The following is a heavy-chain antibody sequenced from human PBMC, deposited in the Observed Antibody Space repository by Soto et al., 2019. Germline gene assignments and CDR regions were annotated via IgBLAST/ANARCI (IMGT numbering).Heavy chain of an antibody. V-gene: IGHV3-23*01. J-gene: IGHJ4*02. Sequence: GGSLRLSCAASAFTFSSYAMSWVRQAPGKGLEWVSTISAGGGGTYYADSVKGRFTISRDNSKNTLYLQMNSLRAEDTAVYYCAKAEGYCSGGSCPKTYWGQGTLVTVSS. D-gene: IGHD2-15*01. CDR2: ISAGGGGT. CDR1: AFTFSSYA. CDR3: AKAEGYCSGGSCPKTY.